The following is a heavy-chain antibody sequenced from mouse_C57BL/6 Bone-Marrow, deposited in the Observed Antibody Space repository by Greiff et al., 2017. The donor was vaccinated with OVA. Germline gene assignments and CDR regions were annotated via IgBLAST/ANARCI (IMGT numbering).Heavy chain of an antibody. Sequence: QVQLQQPGAELVRPGTSVKLSCKASGYTFTSYWMHWVKQRPGQGLEWLGVIDPSDSYTNYNQKFKGKATLTVDTSSSTAYMQLSSLTSEDSAVYYCARGPYYSNPDYWGQGTTLTVSS. CDR3: ARGPYYSNPDY. V-gene: IGHV1-59*01. CDR2: IDPSDSYT. CDR1: GYTFTSYW. D-gene: IGHD2-5*01. J-gene: IGHJ2*01.